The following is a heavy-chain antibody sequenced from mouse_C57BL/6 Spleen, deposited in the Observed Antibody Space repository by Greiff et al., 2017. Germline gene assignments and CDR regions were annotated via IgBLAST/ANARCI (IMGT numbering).Heavy chain of an antibody. V-gene: IGHV1-18*01. CDR1: GYTFTDYN. J-gene: IGHJ3*01. CDR2: INPNNGGT. CDR3: ATDWAQAWFAY. Sequence: DVKLMESGPELVKPGASVKIPCKASGYTFTDYNMDWVKQSHGKSLEWIGDINPNNGGTIYNQKFKGKATLTVDKSSSTAYMELRSLTSEDTAVYYCATDWAQAWFAYWGQGTLVTVSA. D-gene: IGHD4-1*01.